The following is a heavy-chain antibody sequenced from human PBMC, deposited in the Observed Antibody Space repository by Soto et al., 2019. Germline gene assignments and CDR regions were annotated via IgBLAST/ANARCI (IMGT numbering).Heavy chain of an antibody. Sequence: QVQLVESGGGLVKPGGSLRLSCAASGFTFSDYYMSWIRQAPGKGLEWVPYISSSGSTTYYADSVKGRVTISRDNAKKSVYLQMNSLRAEDTAVYYCARERVVVAATSYFGMDVWGQGTTVTVSS. CDR1: GFTFSDYY. CDR3: ARERVVVAATSYFGMDV. D-gene: IGHD2-15*01. J-gene: IGHJ6*02. CDR2: ISSSGSTT. V-gene: IGHV3-11*01.